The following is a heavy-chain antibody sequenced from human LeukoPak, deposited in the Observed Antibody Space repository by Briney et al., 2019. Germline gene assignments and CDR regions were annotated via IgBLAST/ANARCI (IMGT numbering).Heavy chain of an antibody. CDR1: GGSISSYY. D-gene: IGHD6-19*01. Sequence: SETLFLTCTVSGGSISSYYWSWIRQPAGKGLEWIGRIYTSGSTNYNPSLKSRVTMSVDTSKNQFSLKLSSVTAADTAVYYCARDEHIAVAGRTYNWFDPWGQGTLVTVSS. V-gene: IGHV4-4*07. CDR2: IYTSGST. J-gene: IGHJ5*02. CDR3: ARDEHIAVAGRTYNWFDP.